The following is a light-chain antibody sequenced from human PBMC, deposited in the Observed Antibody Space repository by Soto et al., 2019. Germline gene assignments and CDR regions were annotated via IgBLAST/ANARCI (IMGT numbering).Light chain of an antibody. CDR1: QSVLYSSNNKNY. J-gene: IGKJ4*01. CDR2: WAS. V-gene: IGKV4-1*01. CDR3: QQYYSIPFT. Sequence: DIVMTQSPDSLAVSLGERATINCKSSQSVLYSSNNKNYLAWYQQKPGQPPKLLIYWASTRESGVPDRFSGSGSGTDFTLTSSSLQAADVAIYYCQQYYSIPFTFGGGTKVEIK.